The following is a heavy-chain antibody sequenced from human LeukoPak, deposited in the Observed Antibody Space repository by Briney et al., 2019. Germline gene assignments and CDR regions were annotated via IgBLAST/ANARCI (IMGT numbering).Heavy chain of an antibody. V-gene: IGHV3-53*01. Sequence: GGSLRLSCAASGFTVRTHSMSWVRQAPGKGLEWGSVIYGGGSTYYADSVNGRFTISRDSSKNTLFLQMNSLRAEDTALYYCASAREYCGGAECYEYFQHWGQGTLVTVSS. J-gene: IGHJ1*01. CDR2: IYGGGST. CDR3: ASAREYCGGAECYEYFQH. CDR1: GFTVRTHS. D-gene: IGHD2-21*01.